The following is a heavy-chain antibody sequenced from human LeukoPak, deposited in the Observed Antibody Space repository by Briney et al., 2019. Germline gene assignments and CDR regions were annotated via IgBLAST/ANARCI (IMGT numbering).Heavy chain of an antibody. V-gene: IGHV3-21*01. Sequence: GGSMSLSCAAYGFTFSSYSLNWVRQAAGKGLEWVASISSSSSYIYYADSVKDRFTNSRDNAKNSLYLQMNSLRAEDTAVYYCARDSSSWGYYYYYYMDVWGKGTTVIVSS. CDR2: ISSSSSYI. D-gene: IGHD6-13*01. J-gene: IGHJ6*03. CDR1: GFTFSSYS. CDR3: ARDSSSWGYYYYYYMDV.